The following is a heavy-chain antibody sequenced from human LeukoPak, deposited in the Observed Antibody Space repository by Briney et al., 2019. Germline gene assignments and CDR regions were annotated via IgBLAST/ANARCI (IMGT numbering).Heavy chain of an antibody. J-gene: IGHJ6*02. CDR2: ITNSGGST. CDR3: TKDYCGKFCSAV. D-gene: IGHD3-9*01. CDR1: GFTFSSYS. Sequence: ESGGSLRLSCAASGFTFSSYSMNWVRQAPGKGLEWVSTITNSGGSTYYVDSVKGRFTISRDNSKNTLYLQMNSLRAEDTAKYYCTKDYCGKFCSAVWGQGTTVTVSS. V-gene: IGHV3-23*01.